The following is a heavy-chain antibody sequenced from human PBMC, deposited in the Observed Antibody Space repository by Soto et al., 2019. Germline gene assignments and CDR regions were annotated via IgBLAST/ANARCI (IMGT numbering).Heavy chain of an antibody. J-gene: IGHJ4*02. CDR2: ISATSTYI. V-gene: IGHV3-21*01. D-gene: IGHD3-9*01. CDR3: ARVNSSTGSMHFDH. Sequence: EVQLVESGGGLVKPGGSLILTCAGSTFNFTSYSLNWVRQAPGKGLEWVSSISATSTYIFYADSVKGRFTISRDNAQNSVSLQMNSLRAEDTALYYCARVNSSTGSMHFDHWGQGTLVTVSS. CDR1: TFNFTSYS.